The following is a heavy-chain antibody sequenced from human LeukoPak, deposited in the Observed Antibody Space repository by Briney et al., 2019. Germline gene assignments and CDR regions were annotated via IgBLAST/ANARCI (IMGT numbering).Heavy chain of an antibody. CDR3: ARESNPIYCTNGVCPIDS. Sequence: SVKVPCKASGGTFSSFAVSWVRQAPGQGLEWMGRIIPILGIPNYAHKFQGSVTLTADESTNTVYMELSSLRSEDTAVYYCARESNPIYCTNGVCPIDSWGQGTLVIASS. CDR2: IIPILGIP. V-gene: IGHV1-69*04. J-gene: IGHJ4*02. CDR1: GGTFSSFA. D-gene: IGHD2-8*01.